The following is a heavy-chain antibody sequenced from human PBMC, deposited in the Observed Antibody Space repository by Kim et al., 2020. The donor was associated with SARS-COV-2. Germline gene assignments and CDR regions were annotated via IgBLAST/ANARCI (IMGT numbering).Heavy chain of an antibody. CDR3: ARDLRSSGWYEDY. D-gene: IGHD6-19*01. J-gene: IGHJ4*02. CDR2: IYHSGST. CDR1: GGSISSSNW. Sequence: SETLSLTCAVSGGSISSSNWWSWVRQPPGKGLEWIGEIYHSGSTNYNPSLKSRVTISVDKSKNQFSLKLSSVTAADTAEYYCARDLRSSGWYEDYWGQGTLVTVSS. V-gene: IGHV4-4*02.